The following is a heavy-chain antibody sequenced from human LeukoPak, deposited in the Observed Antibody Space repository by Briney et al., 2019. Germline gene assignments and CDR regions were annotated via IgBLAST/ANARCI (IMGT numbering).Heavy chain of an antibody. CDR2: IYSGGST. V-gene: IGHV3-66*01. CDR3: ASDLYGDPSY. D-gene: IGHD4-17*01. Sequence: GGSLRLSCAASGFTFSSYSMNWVRQAPGKGLEWVSVIYSGGSTYYADSVKGRFTISRDNSKNTLYLQMNSLRAEDTAVYYCASDLYGDPSYWGQGTLVTVSS. J-gene: IGHJ4*02. CDR1: GFTFSSYS.